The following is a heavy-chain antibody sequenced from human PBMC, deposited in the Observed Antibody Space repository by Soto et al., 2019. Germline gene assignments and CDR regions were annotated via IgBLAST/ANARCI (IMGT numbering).Heavy chain of an antibody. CDR3: AKEGGTYNDFWSGQRYFDY. Sequence: EVQLLESGGGLVQPGGSLRLSCAASGFTFSSYAMSWVRQAPGKGLEWVSAISGSGGSTYYADSVKGRFTISRDNSKNTLYLQMNSLRAEDTAVYYCAKEGGTYNDFWSGQRYFDYWGQGTLVTVSS. J-gene: IGHJ4*02. D-gene: IGHD3-3*01. CDR1: GFTFSSYA. V-gene: IGHV3-23*01. CDR2: ISGSGGST.